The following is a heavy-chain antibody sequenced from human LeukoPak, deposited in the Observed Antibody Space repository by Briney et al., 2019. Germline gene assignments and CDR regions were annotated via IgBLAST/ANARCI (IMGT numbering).Heavy chain of an antibody. CDR3: ARDFLSYDGSENHFEDTFDI. CDR2: IGAFNGNT. D-gene: IGHD3-22*01. Sequence: ASVKVSCKASGYSFDRYGISWVRQAPGQGLEWLGWIGAFNGNTNYAQNLQGRVTMTADTSKTTAHMELRSLSSDDTAVYYCARDFLSYDGSENHFEDTFDIWGQGTMVTVSS. J-gene: IGHJ3*02. CDR1: GYSFDRYG. V-gene: IGHV1-18*01.